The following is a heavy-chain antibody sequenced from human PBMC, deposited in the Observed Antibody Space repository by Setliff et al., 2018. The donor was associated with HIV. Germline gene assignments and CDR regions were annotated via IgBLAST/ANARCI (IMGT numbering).Heavy chain of an antibody. CDR2: IYTDGST. CDR1: GGSITSGNYF. J-gene: IGHJ4*01. CDR3: ARDARWLQFPYFDY. D-gene: IGHD5-12*01. V-gene: IGHV4-61*09. Sequence: SETLSLTCTVSGGSITSGNYFWTWIRQPAGKGLEWIGHIYTDGSTNYNPSFRSRVTISVDSSKNQFSLKLSSVTAADTAVYDCARDARWLQFPYFDYWGQGTLVTVSS.